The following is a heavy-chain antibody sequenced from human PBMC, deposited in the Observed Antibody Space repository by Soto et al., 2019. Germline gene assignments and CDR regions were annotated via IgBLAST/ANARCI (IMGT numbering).Heavy chain of an antibody. CDR1: GNTFTSYD. CDR2: TNPNSGNI. Sequence: ASVKVSCKASGNTFTSYDINWVRQATGHGLEWMGWTNPNSGNIGYAQKFQGRVTMTRDTAIRTAYMEVSRLRSDDTAVYYCARGRASGSYYLLDYWGQGTLVTVSS. CDR3: ARGRASGSYYLLDY. D-gene: IGHD3-10*01. V-gene: IGHV1-8*01. J-gene: IGHJ4*02.